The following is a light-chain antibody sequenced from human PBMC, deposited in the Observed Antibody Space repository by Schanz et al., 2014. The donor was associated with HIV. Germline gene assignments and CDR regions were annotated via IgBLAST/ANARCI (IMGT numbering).Light chain of an antibody. J-gene: IGLJ3*02. V-gene: IGLV1-44*01. Sequence: QSVLTQPPSASGTPGQRVTISCSGSNSNIGSNSVNWYQQLPGTAPKLLLYGNSQRPSGVPARFSGSKSGTSASLAISGLQSEDEADYYCATWDDSLNAWVFGGGTKLTVL. CDR3: ATWDDSLNAWV. CDR1: NSNIGSNS. CDR2: GNS.